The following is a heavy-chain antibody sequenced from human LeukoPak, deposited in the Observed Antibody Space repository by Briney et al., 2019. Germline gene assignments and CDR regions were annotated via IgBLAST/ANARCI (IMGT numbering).Heavy chain of an antibody. CDR1: GFTFGDYS. Sequence: SLRLSCTASGFTFGDYSMSWFRQAPGKGLEWVGFIRSKAYGGTIQYAASVRGRFTISKDDSKSIAYLQMDSLKTEDTATYYCSRNPYYDFCCFDYWGQGTLVTVSS. V-gene: IGHV3-49*03. D-gene: IGHD3-3*01. J-gene: IGHJ4*02. CDR3: SRNPYYDFCCFDY. CDR2: IRSKAYGGTI.